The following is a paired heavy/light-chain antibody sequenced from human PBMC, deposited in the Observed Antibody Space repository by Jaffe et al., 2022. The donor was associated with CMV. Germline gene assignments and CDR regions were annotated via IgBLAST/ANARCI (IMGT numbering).Heavy chain of an antibody. V-gene: IGHV3-33*08. D-gene: IGHD3-10*01. CDR2: LWYGGSDE. CDR1: GFTFSNYG. Sequence: QVQLVESGGGVVQPGKSLRLSCVASGFTFSNYGMHWVRQAPGKGLEWVALLWYGGSDEYYADSVKGRFTISRDNSKNTLFLHMSSLRVEDTAVYHCARDKAGVRGMDYYLDSWGQGTLVTVSS. J-gene: IGHJ4*02. CDR3: ARDKAGVRGMDYYLDS.
Light chain of an antibody. CDR1: SSDVGAYNY. CDR2: DVR. CDR3: SSYTRTNTHVV. Sequence: QSALTQPASVSGSPGQSITISCTGTSSDVGAYNYVSWYQQRPGKAPKLMIYDVRIRPSGVSDRFSGSKSGSTASLTISGLQAEDEASYYCSSYTRTNTHVVFGGGTKLTVL. V-gene: IGLV2-14*03. J-gene: IGLJ2*01.